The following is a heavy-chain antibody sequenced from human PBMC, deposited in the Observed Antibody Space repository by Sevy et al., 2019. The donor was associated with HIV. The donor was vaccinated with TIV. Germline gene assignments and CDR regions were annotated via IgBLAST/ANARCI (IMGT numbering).Heavy chain of an antibody. D-gene: IGHD2-15*01. J-gene: IGHJ4*02. Sequence: SETLSLTCTVSGASISSNDYYWGWIRQPPGKGLEWIGSIHYSGGTYYNLSLLSRVTISLDTSKNHFSLKLTSLTAADTALYYCATNSPAGDCSGLDYWGQGTQVTVSS. CDR2: IHYSGGT. CDR1: GASISSNDYY. V-gene: IGHV4-39*02. CDR3: ATNSPAGDCSGLDY.